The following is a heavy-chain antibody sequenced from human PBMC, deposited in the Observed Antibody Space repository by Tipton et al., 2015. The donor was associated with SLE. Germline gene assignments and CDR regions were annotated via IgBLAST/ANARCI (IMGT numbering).Heavy chain of an antibody. V-gene: IGHV4-34*01. CDR3: ARGLWLEG. J-gene: IGHJ4*02. D-gene: IGHD6-19*01. Sequence: LRLSCAVYGGSFSGYYWSWIRQPPGKGLEWIGEINHSGSTNYNPSLKSRVTISVDTSKNQFSLKLSSVTAADTAVYYCARGLWLEGWGQGALVPVSS. CDR2: INHSGST. CDR1: GGSFSGYY.